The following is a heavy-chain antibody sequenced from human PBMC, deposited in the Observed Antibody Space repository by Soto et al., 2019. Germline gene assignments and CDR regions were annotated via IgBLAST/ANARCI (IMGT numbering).Heavy chain of an antibody. CDR1: GFTFSSYA. J-gene: IGHJ5*02. D-gene: IGHD2-15*01. CDR2: ISGSGGST. V-gene: IGHV3-23*01. CDR3: AKDMSSCSGGSRYINWFEP. Sequence: EVQLLESGGGLVQPGGSLRLSCAASGFTFSSYAMSWVRQAPGKGLEWVSAISGSGGSTYYADSVKGRFTISRDNSKNTLYLQMNSLRADDTAVYYCAKDMSSCSGGSRYINWFEPWGQGTLVTVSS.